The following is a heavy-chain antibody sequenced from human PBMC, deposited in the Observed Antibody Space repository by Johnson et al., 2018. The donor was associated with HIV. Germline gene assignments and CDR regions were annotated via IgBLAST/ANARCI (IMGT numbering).Heavy chain of an antibody. CDR1: GFTFSTNW. CDR3: ARPSVTTRDAFDI. D-gene: IGHD4-17*01. J-gene: IGHJ3*02. CDR2: INWNGGST. Sequence: VQLVESGGDLVQPGGSLRLSCVGSGFTFSTNWMHWVRQAPGKGLEWVSGINWNGGSTGYADSVKCRFTISRDNAKNSLYLQMNSLRAEDTALYYCARPSVTTRDAFDIWGQGTMVTVSS. V-gene: IGHV3-20*04.